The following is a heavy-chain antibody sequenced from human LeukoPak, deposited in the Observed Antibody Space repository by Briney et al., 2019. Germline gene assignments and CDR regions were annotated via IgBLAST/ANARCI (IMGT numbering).Heavy chain of an antibody. Sequence: GSLRLSCAASGFTFSSYAMSWVRQAPGKGLEWVSAISGSGGSTYYADSVKGRFTISRDNSKNTLYLQMNSLRAEDTALYYCARSVYSYSFDYWGQGTLVTVSS. CDR1: GFTFSSYA. J-gene: IGHJ4*02. CDR3: ARSVYSYSFDY. CDR2: ISGSGGST. D-gene: IGHD2-8*01. V-gene: IGHV3-23*01.